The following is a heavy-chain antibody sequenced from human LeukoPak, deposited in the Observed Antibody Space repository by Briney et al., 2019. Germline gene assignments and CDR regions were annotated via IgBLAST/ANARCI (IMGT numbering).Heavy chain of an antibody. Sequence: PSETLSLTCAVYGGSFSGYYWSWIRQPPGKGLEWIGEINHSGSTNYNPSLKSRVTISVDTSKNQFSLKLSSVTAADTAVYYCARHFYGGFDCPFDYWGQGTLVTVSS. V-gene: IGHV4-34*01. D-gene: IGHD4-23*01. CDR2: INHSGST. CDR1: GGSFSGYY. J-gene: IGHJ4*02. CDR3: ARHFYGGFDCPFDY.